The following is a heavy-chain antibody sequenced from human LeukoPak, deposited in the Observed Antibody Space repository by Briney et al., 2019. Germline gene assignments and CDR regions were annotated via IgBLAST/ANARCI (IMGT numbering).Heavy chain of an antibody. V-gene: IGHV4-59*01. Sequence: SETLSLTCTVSGGSISSYYWSWIRQPPGQGLEWIGYIYYSGSTNYNPSLKSRVTISVDTSKNQFSLKVSSLTAADTAVYYCAKGLLDGYTHPAAFDIWGQGTIVTVSS. CDR2: IYYSGST. CDR1: GGSISSYY. J-gene: IGHJ3*02. CDR3: AKGLLDGYTHPAAFDI. D-gene: IGHD5-24*01.